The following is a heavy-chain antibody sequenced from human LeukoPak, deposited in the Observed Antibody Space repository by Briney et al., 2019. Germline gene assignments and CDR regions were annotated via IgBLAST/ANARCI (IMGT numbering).Heavy chain of an antibody. CDR3: AGRLTTGGFFDY. CDR1: GFTFSDYY. J-gene: IGHJ4*02. Sequence: PGGSLRLSCAASGFTFSDYYMRWIRQAPGKGLEWVSYISRSSSYTNYADSVKGRFTISRDNAKNSLYLQMNSLRAEDTAVYYCAGRLTTGGFFDYWGQGTLVTVSS. V-gene: IGHV3-11*06. CDR2: ISRSSSYT. D-gene: IGHD4-11*01.